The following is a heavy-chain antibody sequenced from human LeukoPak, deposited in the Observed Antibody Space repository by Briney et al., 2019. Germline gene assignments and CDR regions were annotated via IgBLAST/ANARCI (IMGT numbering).Heavy chain of an antibody. D-gene: IGHD5-24*01. CDR3: AKDGVATIVHFDY. CDR1: GFTFSSYA. Sequence: GGSLRLSCAASGFTFSSYAMSWVRQAPGKGLEWVSAISGSGGSTYYADSVKGRFTISRDNSKNTLCLQMNSLRAEDTAVYYCAKDGVATIVHFDYWGQGTLVTVSS. V-gene: IGHV3-23*01. J-gene: IGHJ4*02. CDR2: ISGSGGST.